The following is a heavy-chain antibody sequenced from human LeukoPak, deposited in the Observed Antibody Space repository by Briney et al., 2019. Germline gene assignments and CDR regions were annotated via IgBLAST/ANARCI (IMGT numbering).Heavy chain of an antibody. D-gene: IGHD3-3*01. CDR2: ISSSSSTI. J-gene: IGHJ6*03. V-gene: IGHV3-48*04. Sequence: AGGSLRLSCAASGFTFSSYSMNWVRPAPGKGLEWVSYISSSSSTIYYADSVKGRFTISRDNAKNSLYLQMNSLRAEDTAVYYCAREERYDFWSGSYYYYYYYMDVWGKGTTVTVSS. CDR1: GFTFSSYS. CDR3: AREERYDFWSGSYYYYYYYMDV.